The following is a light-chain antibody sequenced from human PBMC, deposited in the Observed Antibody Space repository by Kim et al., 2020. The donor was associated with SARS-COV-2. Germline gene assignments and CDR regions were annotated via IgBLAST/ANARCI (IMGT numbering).Light chain of an antibody. J-gene: IGLJ3*02. V-gene: IGLV6-57*02. Sequence: KTVTSGHSDSGGNSHINYWEWYRQRQGGAPATVINENNQGRSGVPDRLSGSIDSSSNSTSLTISGLKTEDEADYYCQSYDSSSHWVFGGGTQLTVL. CDR2: ENN. CDR1: GGNSHINY. CDR3: QSYDSSSHWV.